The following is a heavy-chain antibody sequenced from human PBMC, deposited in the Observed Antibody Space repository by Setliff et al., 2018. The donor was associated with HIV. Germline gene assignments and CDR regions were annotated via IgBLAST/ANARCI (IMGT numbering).Heavy chain of an antibody. D-gene: IGHD2-8*01. Sequence: GGSLRLSCAASGFTFSSYWMHWVRQAPGKGLVWVSHINSDGSSTSYADSVKGRFTISRGNAKNTLYLQMNSLRAEDTAVYYCARGATDRYCSNGVCLNLDCWGQGALVTVSS. CDR3: ARGATDRYCSNGVCLNLDC. J-gene: IGHJ4*02. V-gene: IGHV3-74*01. CDR1: GFTFSSYW. CDR2: INSDGSST.